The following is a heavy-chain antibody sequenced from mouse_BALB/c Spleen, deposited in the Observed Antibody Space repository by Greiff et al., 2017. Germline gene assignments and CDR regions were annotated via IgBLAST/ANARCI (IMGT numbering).Heavy chain of an antibody. V-gene: IGHV1-7*01. CDR2: INPSTGYT. CDR3: ARGGTGLDY. CDR1: GYTFTSYW. J-gene: IGHJ2*01. Sequence: QVQLKQSGAELAKPGASVKMSCKASGYTFTSYWMHWVKQRPGQGLEWIGYINPSTGYTEYNQKFKDKATLTADKSSSTAYMQLSSLTSEDSAVYYCARGGTGLDYWGQGTTLTVSS. D-gene: IGHD3-3*01.